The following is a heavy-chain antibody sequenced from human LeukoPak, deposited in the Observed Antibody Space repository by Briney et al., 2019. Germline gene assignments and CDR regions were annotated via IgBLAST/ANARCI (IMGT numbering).Heavy chain of an antibody. V-gene: IGHV4-59*01. CDR1: GGSISSYY. CDR3: ARDPSVGYFDL. CDR2: IYYSGST. D-gene: IGHD6-6*01. Sequence: SETLSLTCTVSGGSISSYYWSWIRQPPGKGLEWIGYIYYSGSTNYNPSLKSRVTISVDTSKNQFSLKPSSVTAADTAVYYCARDPSVGYFDLWGRGTLVTVSS. J-gene: IGHJ2*01.